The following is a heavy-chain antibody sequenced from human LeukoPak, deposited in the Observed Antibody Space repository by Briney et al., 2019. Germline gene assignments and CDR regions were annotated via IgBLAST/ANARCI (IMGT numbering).Heavy chain of an antibody. Sequence: GGSLRLSCAASGFTFSSYGMSWDRQAPGKGLEWVSAISGSGGSTYHADSVKGRFTISRDNSKNTLYLQMNSLRAEDTAVYYCAKAPSMVRGYYYYYYMDVWGKGTTVTISS. CDR2: ISGSGGST. CDR3: AKAPSMVRGYYYYYYMDV. CDR1: GFTFSSYG. J-gene: IGHJ6*03. V-gene: IGHV3-23*01. D-gene: IGHD3-10*01.